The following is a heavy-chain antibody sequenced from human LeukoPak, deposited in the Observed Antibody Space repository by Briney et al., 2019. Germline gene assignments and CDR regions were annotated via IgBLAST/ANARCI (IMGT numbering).Heavy chain of an antibody. Sequence: GGSLRLSCAASGLTFSSHWMHWVRHAPGKGLVWVSRITNDGSSTTYADSVKGRFTSSRDNAKNMLYLQVNSLRAEDTAVYYCATQQGGTPAYWGQGTLVTVSS. CDR3: ATQQGGTPAY. CDR1: GLTFSSHW. V-gene: IGHV3-74*01. CDR2: ITNDGSST. D-gene: IGHD3-16*01. J-gene: IGHJ4*02.